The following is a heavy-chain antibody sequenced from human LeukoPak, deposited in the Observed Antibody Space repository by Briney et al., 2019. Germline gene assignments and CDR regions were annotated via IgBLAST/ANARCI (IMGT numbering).Heavy chain of an antibody. V-gene: IGHV3-23*01. CDR1: GFTFSSYA. CDR2: ISGSGGST. D-gene: IGHD5-18*01. J-gene: IGHJ4*02. CDR3: AKRRFNTAMMEYYFDY. Sequence: PGGSLRPSCAASGFTFSSYAMSWVRQAPGKGLEWVSGISGSGGSTYYADSVKGRFTISRDNSKNTLYLQMNSLRAEDTAVYYCAKRRFNTAMMEYYFDYWGQGTLVTVSS.